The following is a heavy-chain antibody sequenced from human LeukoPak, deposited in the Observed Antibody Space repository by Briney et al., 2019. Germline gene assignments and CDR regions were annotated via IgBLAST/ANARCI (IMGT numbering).Heavy chain of an antibody. CDR2: INPNSGGT. V-gene: IGHV1-2*02. D-gene: IGHD6-13*01. CDR3: ARWWRIAAAGTGWFDP. J-gene: IGHJ5*02. Sequence: ASVKVSCKASGYTFTVYYMHWVRQAPGQGLEWMGWINPNSGGTNYAQKFQGRVTMTRDTSISTAYMELSRLRSDDTPVYYCARWWRIAAAGTGWFDPWGQGTLVTVSS. CDR1: GYTFTVYY.